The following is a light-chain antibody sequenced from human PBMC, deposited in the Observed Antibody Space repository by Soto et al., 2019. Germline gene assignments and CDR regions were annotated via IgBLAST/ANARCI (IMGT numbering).Light chain of an antibody. CDR3: QQYNSDSPWT. Sequence: DVDMTHSPSSLSASVGDRVTITCRASQIISSYLNWYQQKPGKAPKLLIYDASSLESGGPSRFSGSGSGTEFTLTISSLQPDDFATYYCQQYNSDSPWTFGQGTKVDIK. CDR1: QIISSY. CDR2: DAS. J-gene: IGKJ1*01. V-gene: IGKV1-5*01.